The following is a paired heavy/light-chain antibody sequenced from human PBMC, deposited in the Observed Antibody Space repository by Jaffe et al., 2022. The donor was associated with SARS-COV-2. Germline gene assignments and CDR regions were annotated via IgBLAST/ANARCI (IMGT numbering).Light chain of an antibody. CDR1: QNLNTD. CDR2: DSF. CDR3: QQRHAWPRT. J-gene: IGKJ1*01. Sequence: EIILTQSPATLSLSAGERATLSCTASQNLNTDLAWYQQKPGQAPTLLIYDSFHRAAGVPARFTGGGSGTDFTLTISSLEFGDSAVYHCQQRHAWPRTFGQGTKVEI. V-gene: IGKV3-11*01.
Heavy chain of an antibody. D-gene: IGHD2-21*02. CDR2: IHSSGST. Sequence: QVQLHESGPGLVKPSQTLSLTCAVSGVSVNSGNNFWSWIRQPAGKGLEWIGRIHSSGSTNYNPSLGSRATVSMDTSTNQFSLNLRSVTAADTAVYFCARDMVVSDRLLYWFHPWGQGTLVNVSA. CDR3: ARDMVVSDRLLYWFHP. J-gene: IGHJ5*02. V-gene: IGHV4-61*02. CDR1: GVSVNSGNNF.